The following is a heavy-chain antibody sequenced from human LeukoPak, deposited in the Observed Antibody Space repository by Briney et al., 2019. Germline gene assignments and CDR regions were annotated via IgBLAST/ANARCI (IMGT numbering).Heavy chain of an antibody. CDR2: IYYSGST. D-gene: IGHD3/OR15-3a*01. J-gene: IGHJ6*02. V-gene: IGHV4-30-4*01. Sequence: PSETLSLTCTVSGGSISSGDYYWSWIRQPPGKGLEWIGYIYYSGSTYYNPSLKSRVTISVDTSKNQFSLKLSSVTAADTAVHYCARGWTTPYNYYYYGMDVWGQGTTVTVSS. CDR3: ARGWTTPYNYYYYGMDV. CDR1: GGSISSGDYY.